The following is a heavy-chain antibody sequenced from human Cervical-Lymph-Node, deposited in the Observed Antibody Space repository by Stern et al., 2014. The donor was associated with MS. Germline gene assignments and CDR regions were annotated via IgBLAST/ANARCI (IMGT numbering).Heavy chain of an antibody. CDR2: IKSKSAGETT. Sequence: EVQLVESGGGLVKPGGSLRLSCTASGFTFSNAWINWVRQAPGKGLEWVGRIKSKSAGETTDYSAPVKGRFTISRDDSKSALFLQMNSLRIEDTAVYYCTTDLVYADFWGQGTLVTVSS. D-gene: IGHD3-16*01. CDR3: TTDLVYADF. J-gene: IGHJ4*02. CDR1: GFTFSNAW. V-gene: IGHV3-15*01.